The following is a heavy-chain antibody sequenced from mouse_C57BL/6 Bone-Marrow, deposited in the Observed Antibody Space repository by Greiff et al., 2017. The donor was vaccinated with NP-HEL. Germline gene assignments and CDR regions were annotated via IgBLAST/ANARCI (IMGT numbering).Heavy chain of an antibody. J-gene: IGHJ2*01. CDR1: GFTFSDYG. V-gene: IGHV5-15*01. D-gene: IGHD1-1*02. CDR2: ISNLAYSI. CDR3: ARHGGRGDCDY. Sequence: EVKLMESGGGLVQPGGSLKLSCAASGFTFSDYGMAWVRQAPRKGPEWVAFISNLAYSIYYADTVTGRFTISRENAKNTLYLEMSSLRSEDTAMYYCARHGGRGDCDYWGQGTTLTVSS.